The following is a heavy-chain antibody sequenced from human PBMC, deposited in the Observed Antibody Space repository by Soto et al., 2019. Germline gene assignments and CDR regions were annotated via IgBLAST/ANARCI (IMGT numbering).Heavy chain of an antibody. D-gene: IGHD1-26*01. CDR2: ISAYNGNT. V-gene: IGHV1-18*01. J-gene: IGHJ6*02. Sequence: ASVKVSCKASGYTFTSYGISWVRQAPGQGLEWMGWISAYNGNTNYAQKLQGRVTMTTDTSTSTAYMELRSLRSDDTAVYYCARRGSGSYFGYYYGMDVWGQGTTVTVSS. CDR1: GYTFTSYG. CDR3: ARRGSGSYFGYYYGMDV.